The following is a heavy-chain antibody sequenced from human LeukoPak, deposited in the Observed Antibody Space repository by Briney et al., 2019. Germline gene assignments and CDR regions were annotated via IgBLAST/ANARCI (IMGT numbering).Heavy chain of an antibody. J-gene: IGHJ6*03. CDR1: GFTFSSYA. CDR3: ARDRITMVRGVTNYYMDV. V-gene: IGHV3-64*01. Sequence: GGSLRLSCAASGFTFSSYAMHWVRRAPGKGLEYVSAISSKGGSTYYANSVKGRFTISRDNSKNTLYLQMGSLRAEDMAVYYCARDRITMVRGVTNYYMDVWGKGTTVTVSS. D-gene: IGHD3-10*01. CDR2: ISSKGGST.